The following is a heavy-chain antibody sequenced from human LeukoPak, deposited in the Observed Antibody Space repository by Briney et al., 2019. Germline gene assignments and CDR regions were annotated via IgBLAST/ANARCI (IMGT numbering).Heavy chain of an antibody. Sequence: SAKVSCKASGGTFSSYAISWVRQAPGQGLEWMGGIIPIFGTANYAQKFQGRVTITADESTSTAYMELSSLRSEDTAVYYCARHGNYYGSGSYTYGMDVWGQGTTVTVSS. D-gene: IGHD3-10*01. CDR2: IIPIFGTA. CDR3: ARHGNYYGSGSYTYGMDV. CDR1: GGTFSSYA. V-gene: IGHV1-69*13. J-gene: IGHJ6*02.